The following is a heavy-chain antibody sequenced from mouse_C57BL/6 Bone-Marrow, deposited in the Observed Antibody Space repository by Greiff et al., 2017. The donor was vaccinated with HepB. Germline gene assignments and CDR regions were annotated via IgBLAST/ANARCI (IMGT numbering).Heavy chain of an antibody. V-gene: IGHV1-18*01. D-gene: IGHD1-1*01. Sequence: VQLQQSGPELVKPGASVKIPCKASGYTFTDYNMDWVKQSHGKSLEWIGDINPNNGGTIYNQKFKGKATLTVEKSSSTAYMELRSLTSEDTAVYYCARCPGSSYGFDYWGQGTTRTVSS. CDR1: GYTFTDYN. CDR2: INPNNGGT. J-gene: IGHJ2*01. CDR3: ARCPGSSYGFDY.